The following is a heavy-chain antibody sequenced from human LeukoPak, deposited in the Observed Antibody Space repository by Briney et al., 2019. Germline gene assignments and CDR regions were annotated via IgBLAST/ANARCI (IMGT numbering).Heavy chain of an antibody. CDR1: GFTFSNFA. V-gene: IGHV3-66*01. J-gene: IGHJ4*02. CDR3: AREATTVITGYFDY. D-gene: IGHD4-17*01. Sequence: GGSLRLSCAGSGFTFSNFAMSWVRQAPGRGLEWVSVIYSGGSTYYADSVKGRFTISRDNSKNTLYLQMNSLRAEDTAVYYCAREATTVITGYFDYWGQGTLVTVSS. CDR2: IYSGGST.